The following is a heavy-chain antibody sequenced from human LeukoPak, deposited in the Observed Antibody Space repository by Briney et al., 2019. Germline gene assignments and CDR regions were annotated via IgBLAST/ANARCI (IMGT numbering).Heavy chain of an antibody. Sequence: SETLSLICSVSGGYISTYYWIWFRQPPGKGLEWIGYIYYSGSTNYNPSLKSRATISVDTSKNQVSLKLSSVTAADTAIYYCARDPKYSYYFDYWGQGSLVTVSS. CDR3: ARDPKYSYYFDY. CDR1: GGYISTYY. V-gene: IGHV4-59*01. J-gene: IGHJ4*02. D-gene: IGHD2/OR15-2a*01. CDR2: IYYSGST.